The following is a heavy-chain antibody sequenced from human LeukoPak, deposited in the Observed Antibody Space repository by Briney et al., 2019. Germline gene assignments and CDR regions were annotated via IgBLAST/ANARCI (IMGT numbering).Heavy chain of an antibody. Sequence: GGSLRLSCAASGFTFSTYNMHWVRPAPGKGLEWVSLIFSDGSSTYHADSVKGRFTISRDNSKNTLFLQMNSLRAEDTAVYYCAKDSGYSYGHGLNYWGQGTLVTVPS. CDR3: AKDSGYSYGHGLNY. D-gene: IGHD5-18*01. CDR1: GFTFSTYN. V-gene: IGHV3-33*06. J-gene: IGHJ4*02. CDR2: IFSDGSST.